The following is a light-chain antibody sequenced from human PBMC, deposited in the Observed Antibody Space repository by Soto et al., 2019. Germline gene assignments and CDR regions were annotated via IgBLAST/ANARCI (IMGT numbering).Light chain of an antibody. V-gene: IGLV3-1*01. Sequence: SYELTQPPSVSVSPGQTASITCSGDKLGDKYACWYQQKPGQSPVLAIYLDSKRPSGIPERFSGSNSGNTATLTISGTQAMEEADYYCQAWDSSTVVFGGGTKLTVL. CDR2: LDS. CDR3: QAWDSSTVV. J-gene: IGLJ2*01. CDR1: KLGDKY.